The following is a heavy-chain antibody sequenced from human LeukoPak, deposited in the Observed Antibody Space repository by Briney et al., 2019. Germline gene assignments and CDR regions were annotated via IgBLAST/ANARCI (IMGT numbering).Heavy chain of an antibody. V-gene: IGHV1-18*01. Sequence: ASVKVSCKASSYIFTSYGVSWVRQAPGQGLEWMGWISTYNGNTNYAQNLQDRVTVTTDTSTSTAYMELRSLRSDDTAVYYCARNFEYQLLPDHWGQGTLVTVSS. CDR3: ARNFEYQLLPDH. J-gene: IGHJ4*02. CDR1: SYIFTSYG. D-gene: IGHD2-2*01. CDR2: ISTYNGNT.